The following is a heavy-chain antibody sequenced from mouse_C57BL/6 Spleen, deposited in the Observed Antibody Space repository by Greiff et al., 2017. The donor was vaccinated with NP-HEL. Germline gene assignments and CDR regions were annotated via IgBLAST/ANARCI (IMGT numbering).Heavy chain of an antibody. V-gene: IGHV1-55*01. CDR2: IYPGSGST. CDR3: ARSEGQLRLAWFAY. CDR1: GYTFTSYW. J-gene: IGHJ3*01. Sequence: VKLQESGAELVKPGASVKMSCKASGYTFTSYWITWVKQRPGQGLEWIGDIYPGSGSTNYNEKFKSKATLTVDTSSSTAYMQLSSLTSEDSAVYYCARSEGQLRLAWFAYWGQGTLVTVSA. D-gene: IGHD3-2*02.